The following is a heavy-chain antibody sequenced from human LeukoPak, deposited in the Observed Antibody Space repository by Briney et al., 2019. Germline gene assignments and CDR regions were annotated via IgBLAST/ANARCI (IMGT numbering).Heavy chain of an antibody. CDR2: IYSGGST. CDR3: ARVGNSGYDLDN. CDR1: GFTFSSYS. Sequence: GGSLRLSCAASGFTFSSYSMNWVRQAPGKGLEWVSVIYSGGSTYYADSVKGRFTISRDNSKNTLYLQMNSLRAEDTAMYYCARVGNSGYDLDNWGQGTLVTVSS. D-gene: IGHD5-12*01. J-gene: IGHJ4*02. V-gene: IGHV3-66*01.